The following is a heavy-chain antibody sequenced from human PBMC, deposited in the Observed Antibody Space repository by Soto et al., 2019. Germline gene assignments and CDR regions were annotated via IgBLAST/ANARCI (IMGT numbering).Heavy chain of an antibody. CDR3: TTDYSSSGDYGMDV. CDR1: GFTFSNAW. Sequence: GSLRLSCAASGFTFSNAWMSWVRQAPGKGLEWVGRIKSKTDGGTTDYAAPVKGRFTISRDDSKNTLYLQMDSLKTEDTAVYYCTTDYSSSGDYGMDVWGQGTTVTVSS. D-gene: IGHD6-6*01. CDR2: IKSKTDGGTT. J-gene: IGHJ6*02. V-gene: IGHV3-15*01.